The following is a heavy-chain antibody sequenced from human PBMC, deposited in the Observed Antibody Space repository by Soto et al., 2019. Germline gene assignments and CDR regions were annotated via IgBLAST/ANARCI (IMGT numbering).Heavy chain of an antibody. D-gene: IGHD3-10*01. J-gene: IGHJ4*02. CDR3: ARDPFGESRAKNMMRNGLDDY. CDR1: GYTFTSYD. Sequence: QVQLVQSGAEVKKPGASVKVSCKASGYTFTSYDINWVRQATGQGLEWMGWMNPNSGNTGYAQKFQGRVTMTRNTSISTAYMELSSLRSEDTAVYYCARDPFGESRAKNMMRNGLDDYWGQGTLVTVSS. CDR2: MNPNSGNT. V-gene: IGHV1-8*01.